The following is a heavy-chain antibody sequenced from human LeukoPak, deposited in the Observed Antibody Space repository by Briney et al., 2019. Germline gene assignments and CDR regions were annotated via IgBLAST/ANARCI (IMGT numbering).Heavy chain of an antibody. CDR1: GFTFTIYA. CDR2: ISNIGVGT. V-gene: IGHV3-23*01. Sequence: GGSLRLSCAASGFTFTIYAMSWVGQAPGKGLEWVSTISNIGVGTDYADSVKGRFTIPRDNSKTTLCLQMNSLSAEVTAGYYCAKNSVGVAFTDYWGRGTLVTVSS. J-gene: IGHJ4*02. CDR3: AKNSVGVAFTDY. D-gene: IGHD3-16*01.